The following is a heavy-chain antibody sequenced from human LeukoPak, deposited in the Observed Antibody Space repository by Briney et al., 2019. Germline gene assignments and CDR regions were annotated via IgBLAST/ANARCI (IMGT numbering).Heavy chain of an antibody. CDR1: GFTFSSYE. CDR2: ISSSGSTI. J-gene: IGHJ4*02. D-gene: IGHD2-21*01. V-gene: IGHV3-48*03. CDR3: AKEVSIISRGLDY. Sequence: QPGGSLRLSCAASGFTFSSYEMNWVRQAPGKGLEWVSYISSSGSTIYYADSVKGRFTISRDNSKNTLYLQMNSLRAEDTAVYYCAKEVSIISRGLDYWGQGILVTVSS.